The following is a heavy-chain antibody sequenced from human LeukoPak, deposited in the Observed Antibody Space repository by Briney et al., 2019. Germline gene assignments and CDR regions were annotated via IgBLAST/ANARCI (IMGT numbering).Heavy chain of an antibody. CDR1: GGSISSYY. V-gene: IGHV4-59*01. Sequence: SETLSLTCTVSGGSISSYYWSWIRQPPGKGLEWIGYIYYSGSTNYNPPLKSRVTISVDTSKNQFSLKLSSVTAADTAVYYCARRETVVTSGAFDIWGQGTMVTVSA. J-gene: IGHJ3*02. D-gene: IGHD4-23*01. CDR2: IYYSGST. CDR3: ARRETVVTSGAFDI.